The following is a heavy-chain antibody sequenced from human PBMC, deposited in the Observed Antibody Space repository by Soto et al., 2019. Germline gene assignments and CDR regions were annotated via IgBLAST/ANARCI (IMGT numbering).Heavy chain of an antibody. CDR1: GYTFTSYG. J-gene: IGHJ4*02. V-gene: IGHV1-18*01. CDR2: ISAYNGNT. Sequence: QVQLVQSGAEVKKPGASVKVSCKASGYTFTSYGISWVRQAPGQGLEWMGWISAYNGNTNYAQKLQGRVTMTTATSTSTAYMELRSLISVDTAVYYCARVSYAGGIAMVPRHWGQGTLVTVSS. CDR3: ARVSYAGGIAMVPRH. D-gene: IGHD5-18*01.